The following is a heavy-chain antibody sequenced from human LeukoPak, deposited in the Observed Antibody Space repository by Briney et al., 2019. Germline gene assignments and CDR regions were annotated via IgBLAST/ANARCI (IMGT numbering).Heavy chain of an antibody. CDR3: ARSAIRDFWSGYSPYYFDY. Sequence: SETLSLTCTVSGGSISSYYWSWIRQPPGKGLEWIGYIYTSGSTNCNPSLKSRVTISVDTSKNQFSLKLSSVTAADTAVYYCARSAIRDFWSGYSPYYFDYWGQGTLVTVSS. CDR1: GGSISSYY. CDR2: IYTSGST. J-gene: IGHJ4*02. D-gene: IGHD3-3*01. V-gene: IGHV4-4*09.